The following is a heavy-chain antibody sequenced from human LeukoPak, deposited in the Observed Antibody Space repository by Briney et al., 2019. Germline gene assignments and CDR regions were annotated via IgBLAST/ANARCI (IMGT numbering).Heavy chain of an antibody. J-gene: IGHJ4*02. CDR1: GFSFKNVW. CDR2: IKSKTHGGTT. V-gene: IGHV3-15*01. Sequence: GGSLRLSCAASGFSFKNVWLSWVRQAPGKGLEWVGRIKSKTHGGTTDYAAAVKGRFTISRDDSKSTLYLQMNSLKTEDTALYYCTTWNYDILTGYSIWGQGTLVTVSS. CDR3: TTWNYDILTGYSI. D-gene: IGHD3-9*01.